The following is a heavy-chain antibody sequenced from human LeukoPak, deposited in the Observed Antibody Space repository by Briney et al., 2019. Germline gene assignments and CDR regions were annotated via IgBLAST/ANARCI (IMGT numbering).Heavy chain of an antibody. CDR3: ARAKRAVAGKYYFDY. J-gene: IGHJ4*02. Sequence: TGGSLRLSCAASGFTFSSYGMHWVRQAPGKGLEWVTFIRYDGSNKYYVDSVKGRFTISRDNSKNTLYLQMNSLRPEDTAVYYCARAKRAVAGKYYFDYWGQGTLVTVSS. D-gene: IGHD6-19*01. CDR2: IRYDGSNK. CDR1: GFTFSSYG. V-gene: IGHV3-30*02.